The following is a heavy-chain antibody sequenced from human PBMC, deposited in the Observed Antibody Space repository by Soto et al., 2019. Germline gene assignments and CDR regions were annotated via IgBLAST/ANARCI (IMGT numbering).Heavy chain of an antibody. D-gene: IGHD3-3*01. V-gene: IGHV3-33*01. CDR1: GFTFSSFG. Sequence: GGSLRLSCAASGFTFSSFGMHWVRQAPGKGLEWVSLIWYDGSKKSYGDSVKGRFTISRDNSRNAVYLQMNSLRADGTAVYYCARDASYYSLWSGYYPSRNGMDVWGQGTTVTVS. CDR3: ARDASYYSLWSGYYPSRNGMDV. J-gene: IGHJ6*02. CDR2: IWYDGSKK.